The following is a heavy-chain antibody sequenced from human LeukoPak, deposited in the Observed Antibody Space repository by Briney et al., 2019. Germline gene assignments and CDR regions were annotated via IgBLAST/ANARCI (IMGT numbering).Heavy chain of an antibody. CDR1: GYTFTSYG. J-gene: IGHJ5*02. V-gene: IGHV1-18*01. D-gene: IGHD2-15*01. Sequence: ASAKVSCKASGYTFTSYGISWVRQAPGQGLEWMGWISAYNGNTNYAQKLQGRVTMTTDTSTSTAYMELRSLRSDDTAVYYCARDRPVVVAATPIDPWGQGTLVTVSS. CDR2: ISAYNGNT. CDR3: ARDRPVVVAATPIDP.